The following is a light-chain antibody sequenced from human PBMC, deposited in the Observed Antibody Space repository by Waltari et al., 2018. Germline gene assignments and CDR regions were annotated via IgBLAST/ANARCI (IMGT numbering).Light chain of an antibody. Sequence: QLVLTQSPSASASLGASVKLTCTLSSGHSSNVIAWHQQPPEKGPRYLMKVNSDGRHSKGDELPDRFSGSSSGAERYLTISSLQSEDEADYYCQTGGHGTWVFGGGTKLTVL. CDR1: SGHSSNV. V-gene: IGLV4-69*01. CDR3: QTGGHGTWV. J-gene: IGLJ3*02. CDR2: VNSDGRH.